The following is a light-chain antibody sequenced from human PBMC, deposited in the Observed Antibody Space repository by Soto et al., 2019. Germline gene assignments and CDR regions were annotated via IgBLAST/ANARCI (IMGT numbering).Light chain of an antibody. CDR1: QDIRSD. CDR3: LQHRSFPWT. Sequence: DIRMTQSPSSLSASVGDRVIITCRASQDIRSDLSWYQLKPGKAPRRLIYSASNLHSGVPSTFSGSGSETEFTLTITSLQPDDFATYFCLQHRSFPWTFGQGTKVEIK. J-gene: IGKJ1*01. V-gene: IGKV1-17*01. CDR2: SAS.